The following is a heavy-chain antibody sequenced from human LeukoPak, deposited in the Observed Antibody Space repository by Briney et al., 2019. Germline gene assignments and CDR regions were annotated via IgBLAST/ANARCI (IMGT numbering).Heavy chain of an antibody. CDR3: ASAVAAPDQDPPFDY. CDR1: GFTVSSNY. Sequence: PGGSLRLSCAASGFTVSSNYMSWVRQAPGKGLEWVSVIYSGGRTYYADSVKGRFTISRDNSKNTLYLQMNGLRAEGTAVYYCASAVAAPDQDPPFDYWGQGTLVTVSS. V-gene: IGHV3-66*01. CDR2: IYSGGRT. J-gene: IGHJ4*02. D-gene: IGHD6-25*01.